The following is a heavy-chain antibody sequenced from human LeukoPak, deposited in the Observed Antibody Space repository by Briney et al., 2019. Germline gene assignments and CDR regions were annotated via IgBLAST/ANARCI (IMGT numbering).Heavy chain of an antibody. Sequence: GGSLRLSCVASGFTFDDYVMHWVRQAPGKGLEFVAVISRDGESTYYADSVKGRFTISRDNSENSLYLQMNSLRIEDTAVYYCAKERQAYYYYGMDVWGQGTLVTVSS. CDR1: GFTFDDYV. V-gene: IGHV3-43*02. CDR2: ISRDGEST. J-gene: IGHJ6*02. CDR3: AKERQAYYYYGMDV.